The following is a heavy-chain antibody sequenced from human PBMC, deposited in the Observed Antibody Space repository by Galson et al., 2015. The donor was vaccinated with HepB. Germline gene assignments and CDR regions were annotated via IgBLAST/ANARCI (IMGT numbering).Heavy chain of an antibody. CDR3: ARPDRGYCSGGSCLTYYYYGMDV. V-gene: IGHV1-69*13. CDR2: IIPIFGTA. CDR1: GGTFSSYA. Sequence: SVKVSCKASGGTFSSYAISWVRQAPGQGLEWMGGIIPIFGTANYAQKFQGRVTITADESTSTAYMELSSLRSEDTAVCYCARPDRGYCSGGSCLTYYYYGMDVWGQGTTVTVSS. J-gene: IGHJ6*02. D-gene: IGHD2-15*01.